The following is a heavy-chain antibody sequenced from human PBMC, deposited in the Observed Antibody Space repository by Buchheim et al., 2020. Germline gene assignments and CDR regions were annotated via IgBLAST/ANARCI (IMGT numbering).Heavy chain of an antibody. Sequence: QVQLVESGGGVVQPGRSLRLSCAASGFTFSSYGMHWVRQAPGKGLEWVAFIRYDGSNKYYADSVKGRFPISRANSKNTLYLQMNSLRAEDTAVYYCAKDKLGGLDYWGQGTL. J-gene: IGHJ4*02. CDR1: GFTFSSYG. V-gene: IGHV3-30*02. D-gene: IGHD3-3*01. CDR3: AKDKLGGLDY. CDR2: IRYDGSNK.